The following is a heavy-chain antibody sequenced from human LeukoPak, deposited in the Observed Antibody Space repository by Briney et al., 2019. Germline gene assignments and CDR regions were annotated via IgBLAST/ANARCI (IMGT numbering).Heavy chain of an antibody. Sequence: VASVKVSCKASGGTFSSYAISWVRQAPGQGLEWMGGIIPIFGTANYAQKFQGRVTITADESTSTAYMELSSLRSEDTAVYYCARVGIGGSYYEDYYYYYGMDVWGQGTTVTVSS. D-gene: IGHD1-26*01. J-gene: IGHJ6*02. CDR2: IIPIFGTA. V-gene: IGHV1-69*13. CDR3: ARVGIGGSYYEDYYYYYGMDV. CDR1: GGTFSSYA.